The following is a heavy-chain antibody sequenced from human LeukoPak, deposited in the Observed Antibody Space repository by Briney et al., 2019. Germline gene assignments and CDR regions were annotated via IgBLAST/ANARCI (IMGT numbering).Heavy chain of an antibody. J-gene: IGHJ5*02. D-gene: IGHD1-26*01. CDR2: ISGSGGST. CDR1: GFTFSNAW. CDR3: AKNGVGATTLRWFDP. V-gene: IGHV3-23*01. Sequence: QPGGSLRLSCAASGFTFSNAWMSWVRQAPGKGLEWVSAISGSGGSTYYADSVKGRFTISRDNSKNTLYLQMNSLRAEDTAVYYCAKNGVGATTLRWFDPWGQGTLVTVSS.